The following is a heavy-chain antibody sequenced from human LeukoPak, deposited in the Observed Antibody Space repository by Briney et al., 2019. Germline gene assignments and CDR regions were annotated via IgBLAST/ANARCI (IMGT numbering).Heavy chain of an antibody. V-gene: IGHV4-34*01. CDR2: INHSGST. J-gene: IGHJ4*02. CDR3: AVGGDYLDY. Sequence: SETLSLTCAVYGGSFSGYYWSWIRQPPGKGLEWIGEINHSGSTNYNPSLKSRVTISVDTSKNQFSLKLSSVTAADTAAYYCAVGGDYLDYWGQGTLVTVSS. CDR1: GGSFSGYY.